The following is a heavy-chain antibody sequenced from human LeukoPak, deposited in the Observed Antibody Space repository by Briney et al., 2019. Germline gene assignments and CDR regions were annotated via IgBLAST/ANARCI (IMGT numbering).Heavy chain of an antibody. CDR3: ARVGDHFHWYLDL. D-gene: IGHD3-3*02. Sequence: GGSLRLSCAASGFIVSTNYMNWVRQAPGKGLEWVSILYSGSSTYYADSVEGRFIVSRDSSKNTLSLQMNDLRAEDTAVYYCARVGDHFHWYLDLWGRGTLVTVSS. CDR1: GFIVSTNY. CDR2: LYSGSST. V-gene: IGHV3-53*01. J-gene: IGHJ2*01.